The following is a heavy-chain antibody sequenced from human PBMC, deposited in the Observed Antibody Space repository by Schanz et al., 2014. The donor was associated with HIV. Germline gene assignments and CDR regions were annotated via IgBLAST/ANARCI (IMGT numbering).Heavy chain of an antibody. CDR2: IWYDGSNK. CDR1: GFSFSSYG. CDR3: VRDAGAQWLDGDNWFDP. Sequence: QVQLVESGGGVVQPGRSLRLSCAASGFSFSSYGMHWVRQAPGKGLEWGAVIWYDGSNKYYADSVKGRFTISRDNSKNTLYLQMNSLRSEDTAVYYCVRDAGAQWLDGDNWFDPWGQGTLVTVSS. V-gene: IGHV3-33*01. J-gene: IGHJ5*02. D-gene: IGHD6-19*01.